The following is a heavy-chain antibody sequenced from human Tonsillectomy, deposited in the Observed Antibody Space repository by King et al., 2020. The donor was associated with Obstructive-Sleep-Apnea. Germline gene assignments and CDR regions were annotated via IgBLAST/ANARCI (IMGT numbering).Heavy chain of an antibody. CDR3: ARAGYYDSSGYYYYYYGMDV. CDR1: GFTFSSYD. D-gene: IGHD3-22*01. J-gene: IGHJ6*02. V-gene: IGHV3-13*01. Sequence: VQLVESGGGLVQPGGSLRLSCAASGFTFSSYDMHWVRQATGKGLEWVSAIGTAGDTYYPVSVKGRFTISRENAKNSLYLQMNSLRAGDTAVYYCARAGYYDSSGYYYYYYGMDVWGQGTTVTVSS. CDR2: IGTAGDT.